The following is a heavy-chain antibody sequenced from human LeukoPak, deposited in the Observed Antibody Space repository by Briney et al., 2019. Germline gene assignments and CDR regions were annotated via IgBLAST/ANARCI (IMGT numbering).Heavy chain of an antibody. J-gene: IGHJ6*03. D-gene: IGHD1-26*01. V-gene: IGHV3-30*02. CDR3: AKDSPSEWELLSYGMDYYYYMDV. CDR2: IRYDGSDK. CDR1: GFTFSSYA. Sequence: PGGSLRLSCAASGFTFSSYAMHWVRQAPGKGLEWVAFIRYDGSDKYYADSVRGRFTISRDNSKNTLYLQMNSLRAEDTAVYYCAKDSPSEWELLSYGMDYYYYMDVWGKGTTVTISS.